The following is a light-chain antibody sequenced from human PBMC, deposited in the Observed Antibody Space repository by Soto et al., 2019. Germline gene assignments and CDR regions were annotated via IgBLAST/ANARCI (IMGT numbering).Light chain of an antibody. CDR2: AAS. J-gene: IGKJ4*01. CDR1: QSIRNN. CDR3: LPDINYPLT. V-gene: IGKV1-6*01. Sequence: AIQMTQSPSSLSASIGDRVTITCRASQSIRNNLGWYQQKPGKAPKLLIYAASSLQSGVPSRFSGSGSGKDCTLTISRLQPEDFANYFCLPDINYPLTFGGGTKVEIK.